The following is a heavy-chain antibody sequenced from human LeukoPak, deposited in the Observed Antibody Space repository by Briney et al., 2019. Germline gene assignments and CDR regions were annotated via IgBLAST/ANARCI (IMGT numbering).Heavy chain of an antibody. V-gene: IGHV4-30-2*01. D-gene: IGHD3-3*01. J-gene: IGHJ5*02. CDR1: GGSISSGGYY. CDR3: ARGSYYDFWSGFDP. Sequence: SETLSLTCTVSGGSISSGGYYWSWIRQPPGKGLEWIGYIYHSGSTYYNPSLKSRVTISVDTSKNQFSLKLSSATAADTAVYYCARGSYYDFWSGFDPWGQGTLVTVSS. CDR2: IYHSGST.